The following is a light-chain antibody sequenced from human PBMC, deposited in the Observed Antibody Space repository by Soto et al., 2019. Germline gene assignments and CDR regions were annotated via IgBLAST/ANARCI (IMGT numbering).Light chain of an antibody. V-gene: IGKV3-15*01. CDR3: QQYNVWPVT. Sequence: EIVMTQSPATLSVSPGERATLSCRASQSVSSNLAWYQQKPGQAPRLLIYGASTRATGIAAKFSGSGSGTEFTLTVSSLQSEDFAVYYCQQYNVWPVTFGGGTKVDIK. CDR1: QSVSSN. J-gene: IGKJ4*01. CDR2: GAS.